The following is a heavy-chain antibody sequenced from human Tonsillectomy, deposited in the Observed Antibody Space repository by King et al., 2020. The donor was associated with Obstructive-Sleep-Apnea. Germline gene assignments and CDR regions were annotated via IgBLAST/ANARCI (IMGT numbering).Heavy chain of an antibody. CDR1: GGSISSSSYY. Sequence: QLQESGPGLVKPSETLSLTCTVSGGSISSSSYYWGWLRQPPGKGLEWIGSIYYSGSTYYNPSLKSRVTIPVDTSKNQFSLKLSSVTAADTAVYYCAGSRYCSGGSCYWFDPWGQGTLVTVSS. V-gene: IGHV4-39*07. D-gene: IGHD2-15*01. J-gene: IGHJ5*02. CDR3: AGSRYCSGGSCYWFDP. CDR2: IYYSGST.